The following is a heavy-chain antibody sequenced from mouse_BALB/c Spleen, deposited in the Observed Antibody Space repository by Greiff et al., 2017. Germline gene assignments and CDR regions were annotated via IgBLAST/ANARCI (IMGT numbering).Heavy chain of an antibody. CDR3: ATPRSYGNGFAY. D-gene: IGHD2-1*01. J-gene: IGHJ3*01. CDR2: IHYSGST. V-gene: IGHV3-1*02. CDR1: GYSITSGYS. Sequence: DVKLQESGPDLVKPSQSLSLTCTVTGYSITSGYSWHWIRQFPGNKLEWMGYIHYSGSTNYNPSLKSRISITRDTSKNQFFLQLNSVTTEDTATYYCATPRSYGNGFAYWGQGTLVTVSA.